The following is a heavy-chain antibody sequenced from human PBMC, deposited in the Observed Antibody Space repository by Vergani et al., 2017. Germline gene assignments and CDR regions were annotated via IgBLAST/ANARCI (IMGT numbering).Heavy chain of an antibody. CDR3: ARDTFHCDSENYDDVFDS. D-gene: IGHD3-16*01. CDR1: GGPITNKF. Sequence: QVQLQESGPGLVKPSETLSLTCTVSGGPITNKFWSWIRRPPGKGLEWIGYIHHSGATNSKSSLWSRVSISIYTSKSSFSLRLSSVTTADTAMYYCARDTFHCDSENYDDVFDSWGQGTMVIVSS. V-gene: IGHV4-59*01. J-gene: IGHJ3*02. CDR2: IHHSGAT.